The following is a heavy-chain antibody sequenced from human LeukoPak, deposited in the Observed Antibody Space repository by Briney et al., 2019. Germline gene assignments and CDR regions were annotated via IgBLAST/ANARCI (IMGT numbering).Heavy chain of an antibody. Sequence: SETLSLTCAVYGGSFSDYYWTWIRQTPGKGLEWIGELNHSGSTNYNPSLKSRVTISLDTFKNQFSLKLKSVTAADTAVYYCARGAMAGTRYYFQYWGQGTLVTVSS. CDR2: LNHSGST. CDR3: ARGAMAGTRYYFQY. CDR1: GGSFSDYY. D-gene: IGHD5-18*01. V-gene: IGHV4-34*01. J-gene: IGHJ4*02.